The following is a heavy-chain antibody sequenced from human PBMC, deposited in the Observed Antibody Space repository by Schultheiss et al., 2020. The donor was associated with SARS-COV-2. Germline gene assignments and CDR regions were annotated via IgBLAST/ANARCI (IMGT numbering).Heavy chain of an antibody. CDR2: IYYDDDK. J-gene: IGHJ4*02. V-gene: IGHV2-5*02. CDR3: ARWLLPYAFDY. Sequence: SGPTLVKPTQTLTLTCTFSGFSLSTSGVGVGWIRQPPGKALEWLALIYYDDDKRYSPSLKSRLTITKDTSKNQVVLTMTNMDPVDTATYYCARWLLPYAFDYWGQGTLVTVSS. D-gene: IGHD3-22*01. CDR1: GFSLSTSGVG.